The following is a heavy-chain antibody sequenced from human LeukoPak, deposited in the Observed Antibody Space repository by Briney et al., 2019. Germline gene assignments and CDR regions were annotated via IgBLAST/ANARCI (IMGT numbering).Heavy chain of an antibody. V-gene: IGHV1-8*01. CDR1: GYTFTSYD. CDR2: MNPNSGNT. D-gene: IGHD6-19*01. Sequence: ASVKVSCKAPGYTFTSYDINWVRQATGQGLEWMGWMNPNSGNTGYAQKFQGRVTMTRNTSISTAYMELSSLRSEDTAVYYCARGPRKDIAVAVFDYWGQGTLVTVSS. J-gene: IGHJ4*02. CDR3: ARGPRKDIAVAVFDY.